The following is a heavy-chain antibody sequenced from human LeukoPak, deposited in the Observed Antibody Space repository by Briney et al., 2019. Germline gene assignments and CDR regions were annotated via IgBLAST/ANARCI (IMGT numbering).Heavy chain of an antibody. J-gene: IGHJ4*02. V-gene: IGHV3-30*02. CDR1: GFTFSSYG. CDR2: IRYDGSNK. Sequence: PGGSLRLSCAASGFTFSSYGMHWVRQAPGKGLEWVAFIRYDGSNKYYADSVKGRFTISTDNSKNTLYLQMDSLRAEDTAVYYCAKASYDSSGYYGPLDHWGQGTLVTVSS. D-gene: IGHD3-22*01. CDR3: AKASYDSSGYYGPLDH.